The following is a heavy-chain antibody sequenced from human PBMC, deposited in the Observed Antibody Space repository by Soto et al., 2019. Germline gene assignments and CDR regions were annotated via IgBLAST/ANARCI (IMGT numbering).Heavy chain of an antibody. J-gene: IGHJ5*02. D-gene: IGHD3-16*01. CDR3: AHYAATSPAGWFSP. CDR2: IYSADDT. CDR1: GLSLSTSGEA. V-gene: IGHV2-5*02. Sequence: QITLKESGPTLVKPTQTLTLTCTFSGLSLSTSGEAVGWIRQPPGKALDWLALIYSADDTRYNPTLTTRLTITKASSKTRVVTTLTNIDPVDRVTYYFAHYAATSPAGWFSPWGQGILVPFS.